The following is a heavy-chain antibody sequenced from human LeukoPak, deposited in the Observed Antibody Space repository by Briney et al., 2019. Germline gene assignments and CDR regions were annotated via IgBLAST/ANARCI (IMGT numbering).Heavy chain of an antibody. CDR3: ATKVSYREYFDY. Sequence: PGGSLILSCAASRFTFSSYAMSRVRQAPGSGLEVVAVIGGSGENRYYGDSVKGRFTISRDNSKNTLSLEMNSLRAEDTAVYYCATKVSYREYFDYWGQGSLVTVSS. J-gene: IGHJ4*02. D-gene: IGHD5/OR15-5a*01. CDR1: RFTFSSYA. V-gene: IGHV3-23*02. CDR2: IGGSGENR.